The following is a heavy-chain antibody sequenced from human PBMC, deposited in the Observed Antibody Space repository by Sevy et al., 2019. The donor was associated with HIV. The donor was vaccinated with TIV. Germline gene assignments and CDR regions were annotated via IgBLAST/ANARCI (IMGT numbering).Heavy chain of an antibody. D-gene: IGHD4-17*01. Sequence: GGSLRLSCAASGFTFSTYGMHWVRQAPGKGLEWVAVIWFDGSNTYYADSVKGRFTISRDIAKNTLHPQMNSLRVEDTAVYYCARDLEFYDYGDYGPAFMPDYWGQGTLDTVSS. CDR2: IWFDGSNT. V-gene: IGHV3-33*01. J-gene: IGHJ4*02. CDR3: ARDLEFYDYGDYGPAFMPDY. CDR1: GFTFSTYG.